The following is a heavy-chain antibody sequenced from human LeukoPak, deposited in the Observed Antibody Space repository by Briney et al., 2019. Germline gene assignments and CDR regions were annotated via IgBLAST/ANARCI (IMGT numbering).Heavy chain of an antibody. CDR1: GYTFTGYY. Sequence: ASVKVSCKASGYTFTGYYMHWVRQAPGQGLEWMGWINPNSGGTNYAQKLQGRVTMTTDTSTSTAYMELRSLRSDDTAVYYCARDGDSNCSGGSCYSLGWDYWGQGTLVTVSS. V-gene: IGHV1-2*02. CDR3: ARDGDSNCSGGSCYSLGWDY. CDR2: INPNSGGT. J-gene: IGHJ4*02. D-gene: IGHD2-15*01.